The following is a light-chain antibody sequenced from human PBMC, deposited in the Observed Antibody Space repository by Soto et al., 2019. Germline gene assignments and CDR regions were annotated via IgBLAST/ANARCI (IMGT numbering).Light chain of an antibody. CDR2: GAS. CDR3: QQYGSSPGT. J-gene: IGKJ1*01. CDR1: QSVSSSY. V-gene: IGKV3-20*01. Sequence: EIVLTQSPGTLSLSPGERATLSCRASQSVSSSYLAWYQQKPGQAPRRLIYGASSRAPGIPDRFSGSGSGTDFTLTISRLEPEDFAVYYCQQYGSSPGTFGQGNKVEIK.